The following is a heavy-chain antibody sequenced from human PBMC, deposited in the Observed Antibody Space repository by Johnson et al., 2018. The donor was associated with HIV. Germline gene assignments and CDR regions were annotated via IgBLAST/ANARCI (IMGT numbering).Heavy chain of an antibody. J-gene: IGHJ3*02. CDR3: TTEWDGLDAFDI. CDR1: GFTFSHAW. Sequence: VQLVESGGGLVKPGGSLRLSCAASGFTFSHAWMSWVRQAPGKGLEWVGRIKSNTDGGTTDYAAPVPGRFTISRDDSKNTLYLQMNSLKTEDPAVYYCTTEWDGLDAFDIWGQGTMVTVSS. CDR2: IKSNTDGGTT. V-gene: IGHV3-15*01. D-gene: IGHD1-26*01.